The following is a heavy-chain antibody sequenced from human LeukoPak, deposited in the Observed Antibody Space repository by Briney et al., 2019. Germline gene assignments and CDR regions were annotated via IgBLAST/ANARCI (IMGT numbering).Heavy chain of an antibody. J-gene: IGHJ4*02. CDR1: GGTFSSYA. D-gene: IGHD1-26*01. Sequence: SVKVSCKASGGTFSSYAISWARQAPGQGLEWMGGIIPIFGTANYAQKFQGRVTITADESTSTAYMELSSLRSEDTAVYYCARDWPPSGYYFDYWGQGTLVTVSS. V-gene: IGHV1-69*13. CDR3: ARDWPPSGYYFDY. CDR2: IIPIFGTA.